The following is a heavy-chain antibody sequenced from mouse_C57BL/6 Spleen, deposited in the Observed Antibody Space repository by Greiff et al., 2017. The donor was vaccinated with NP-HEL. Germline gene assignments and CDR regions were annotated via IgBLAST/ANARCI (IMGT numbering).Heavy chain of an antibody. V-gene: IGHV1-50*01. CDR3: ARWSTTVVAPMDY. Sequence: QVQLQQPGAELVKPGASVKLSCKASGYTFTSYWMQWVKQRPGQGLEWIGEIDPSDSYTNYNQKFKGKATLTVDTSSSTAYMQLSSLTSEDSAVYYCARWSTTVVAPMDYWGQGTSVTVSS. D-gene: IGHD1-1*01. CDR1: GYTFTSYW. J-gene: IGHJ4*01. CDR2: IDPSDSYT.